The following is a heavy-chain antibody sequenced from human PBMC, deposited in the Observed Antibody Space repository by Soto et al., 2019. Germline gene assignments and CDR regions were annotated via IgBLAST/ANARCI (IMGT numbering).Heavy chain of an antibody. D-gene: IGHD2-15*01. CDR3: ARERDCSGGSCYSDNIDP. CDR1: GGSISSGDYY. Sequence: QVQLQESGPGLVKPSQTLSLTCTVSGGSISSGDYYWSWIRQPPGKGLEWIGYIYYSGSTYYNPSLKSRVTISVDTSKNQFSLKLSSVTAADTAVYYCARERDCSGGSCYSDNIDPWGQGTLVTVSS. J-gene: IGHJ5*02. CDR2: IYYSGST. V-gene: IGHV4-30-4*01.